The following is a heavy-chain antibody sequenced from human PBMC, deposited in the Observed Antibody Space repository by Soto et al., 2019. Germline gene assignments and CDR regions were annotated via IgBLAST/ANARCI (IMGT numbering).Heavy chain of an antibody. CDR3: SSTRDVVSGYSPYFDF. J-gene: IGHJ4*02. D-gene: IGHD3-9*01. CDR1: GASISSGGDY. Sequence: QLQLQESGPGLVKPSETLSLTCTVSGASISSGGDYWSWIRQHPGKGLEWIGYIYYSGSADYNPSLKSRVTLSVDTSKNRFSLKLSSVTAADTAIYYCSSTRDVVSGYSPYFDFWGQRILVTVSS. CDR2: IYYSGSA. V-gene: IGHV4-31*03.